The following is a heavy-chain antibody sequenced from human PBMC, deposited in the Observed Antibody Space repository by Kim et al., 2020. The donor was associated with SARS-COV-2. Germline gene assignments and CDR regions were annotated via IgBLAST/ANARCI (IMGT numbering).Heavy chain of an antibody. CDR1: GFTFSGYA. Sequence: GGSLRLSCAASGFTFSGYAMSWVRQAPGKGLEWVSGISGSGGSTYYADSVKGRFTISRDNDNNTLYLQMNILRAEDTAVYYCARPIRTMVRGVPTNGFDSWGQGTMVTVSP. D-gene: IGHD3-10*01. J-gene: IGHJ3*02. CDR3: ARPIRTMVRGVPTNGFDS. CDR2: ISGSGGST. V-gene: IGHV3-23*01.